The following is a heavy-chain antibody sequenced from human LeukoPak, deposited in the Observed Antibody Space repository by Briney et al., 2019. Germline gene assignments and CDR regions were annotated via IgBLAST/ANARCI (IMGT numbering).Heavy chain of an antibody. CDR3: ARDFLVGNVDTAGGPPSY. J-gene: IGHJ4*02. V-gene: IGHV3-21*01. D-gene: IGHD5-18*01. Sequence: PGGSLRLSCAASGFTFSSYSMNWVRQAPGKGLEWVSSISSSSSYIYYADSVKGRFTISRDNAKNSLYLQMNSLRAEDTAVYYCARDFLVGNVDTAGGPPSYWGQGTLVTVSS. CDR1: GFTFSSYS. CDR2: ISSSSSYI.